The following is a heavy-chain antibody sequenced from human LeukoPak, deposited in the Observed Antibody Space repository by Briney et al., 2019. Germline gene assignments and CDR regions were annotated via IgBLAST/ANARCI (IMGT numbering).Heavy chain of an antibody. CDR1: GFTFSNFW. J-gene: IGHJ4*02. D-gene: IGHD5-18*01. CDR2: IKQDGSEK. CDR3: AKFGDTASFDY. Sequence: HPGGSLRLSCAASGFTFSNFWMSWVRQAPGKGLEWVANIKQDGSEKYYVDSVKGRFTISRDNSKNTLYLQMNSLRAEDTAVYYCAKFGDTASFDYWGQGTLVTVSS. V-gene: IGHV3-7*03.